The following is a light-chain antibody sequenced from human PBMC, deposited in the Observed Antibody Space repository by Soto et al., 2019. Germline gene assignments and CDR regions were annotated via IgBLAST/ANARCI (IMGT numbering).Light chain of an antibody. CDR1: SSDVGSYNL. Sequence: QSALTQPASVSGSPGQSITISCTGTSSDVGSYNLVSWYQQHPGKAPKLMIYEGSKRPSGVSNRFSGSKSGNTASLTISGVHADDEADYYCCSYAGSSSFVYVFGTGTKLTVL. CDR3: CSYAGSSSFVYV. V-gene: IGLV2-23*03. J-gene: IGLJ1*01. CDR2: EGS.